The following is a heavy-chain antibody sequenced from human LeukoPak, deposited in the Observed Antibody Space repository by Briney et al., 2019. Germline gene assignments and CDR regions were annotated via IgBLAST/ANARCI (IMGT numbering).Heavy chain of an antibody. D-gene: IGHD3-3*01. CDR3: AKDVFHAVPPHFDY. CDR1: GFTFSSYG. V-gene: IGHV3-30*02. CDR2: IRYDGSNK. J-gene: IGHJ4*02. Sequence: GGSLRLSCAASGFTFSSYGMHWVRQAPGKGLKWVAFIRYDGSNKYYADSVKGRFIISRDNSKNTLYLQMNSLRAEDTAVYYCAKDVFHAVPPHFDYWGQGTVVTVSS.